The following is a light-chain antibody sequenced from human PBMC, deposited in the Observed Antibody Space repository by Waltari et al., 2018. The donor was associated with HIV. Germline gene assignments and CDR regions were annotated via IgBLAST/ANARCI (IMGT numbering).Light chain of an antibody. V-gene: IGLV1-36*01. CDR1: SSNIGNNA. Sequence: QSVLTQPPSVSEAPRQRVTISCSGSSSNIGNNAVNWYKHLPGKAPKLLIYYDVLLPSGVSDRFSGSKSVPSASLAISVLQSEDEADYYCAAAWDDSLNGPVFGGGTKLTVL. CDR3: AAAWDDSLNGPV. CDR2: YDV. J-gene: IGLJ2*01.